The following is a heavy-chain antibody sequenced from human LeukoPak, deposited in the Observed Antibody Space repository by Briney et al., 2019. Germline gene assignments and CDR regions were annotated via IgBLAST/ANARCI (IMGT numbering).Heavy chain of an antibody. CDR2: ISWNSGSI. Sequence: GGSLRLSCAVSGFTFDDYAMHWVRHAPGKGLEWGSGISWNSGSIGYADSVKGRFTISRDNAKNSLYLQMNSLRAEDMPLYYCTKDKAWTSYSNWFDPWGQGTLVTVSS. D-gene: IGHD3-10*01. V-gene: IGHV3-9*03. CDR1: GFTFDDYA. CDR3: TKDKAWTSYSNWFDP. J-gene: IGHJ5*02.